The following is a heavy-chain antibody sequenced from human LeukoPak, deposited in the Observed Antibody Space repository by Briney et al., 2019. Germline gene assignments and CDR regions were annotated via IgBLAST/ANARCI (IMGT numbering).Heavy chain of an antibody. CDR1: GYTFTGYY. D-gene: IGHD6-19*01. Sequence: ASVNVSCKASGYTFTGYYIHWVRQAPGQGLEWMGWINPNSGGTNYAQKFQGRVTMTRDTSISTAYMELSRLRSDDTAVYYCARDRGSVAGNWFDPWGQGTLVTVST. CDR3: ARDRGSVAGNWFDP. J-gene: IGHJ5*02. CDR2: INPNSGGT. V-gene: IGHV1-2*02.